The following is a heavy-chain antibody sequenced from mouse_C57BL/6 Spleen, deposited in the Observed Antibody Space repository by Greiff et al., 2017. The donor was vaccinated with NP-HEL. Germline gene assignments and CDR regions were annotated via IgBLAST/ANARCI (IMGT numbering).Heavy chain of an antibody. CDR2: IDPSDSET. CDR1: GYTFTSYW. V-gene: IGHV1-52*01. J-gene: IGHJ4*01. Sequence: VQLQQPGAELVRPGSSVKLSCKASGYTFTSYWMHWVKQRPIQGLEWIGNIDPSDSETHYNQKFKDKATLTVDKSSSTAYMQLSSLTSEDSAVYYCASTEGSRAMDYWGQGTSVTVSS. CDR3: ASTEGSRAMDY. D-gene: IGHD1-1*01.